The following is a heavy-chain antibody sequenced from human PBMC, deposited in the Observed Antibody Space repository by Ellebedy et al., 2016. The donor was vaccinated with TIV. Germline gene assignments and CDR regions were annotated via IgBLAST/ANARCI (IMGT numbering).Heavy chain of an antibody. Sequence: GESLKISCAASGFTFSRYSMNWVRQAPEKGLEWVSGFGVSGDSTYYADSVKGRFTISRDNSKNTLYLQMNSLRAEDTAIYYCARGRSGTYIHHAFDYWGQGTLVTVSS. V-gene: IGHV3-23*01. CDR1: GFTFSRYS. J-gene: IGHJ4*02. D-gene: IGHD1-14*01. CDR2: FGVSGDST. CDR3: ARGRSGTYIHHAFDY.